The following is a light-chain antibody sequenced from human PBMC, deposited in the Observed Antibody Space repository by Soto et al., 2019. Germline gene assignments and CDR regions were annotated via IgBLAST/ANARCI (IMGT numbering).Light chain of an antibody. CDR3: QQYNSYSG. V-gene: IGKV1-5*01. Sequence: DIQMTQSPSTLSASVGDRVTITCRASQSISSWLAWYQQKPGKAPKLLIYDASSLESGVPSRFSGSGSGTEFNLTISSLQPDDFGTYYCQQYNSYSGFGPGTKVDIK. J-gene: IGKJ3*01. CDR2: DAS. CDR1: QSISSW.